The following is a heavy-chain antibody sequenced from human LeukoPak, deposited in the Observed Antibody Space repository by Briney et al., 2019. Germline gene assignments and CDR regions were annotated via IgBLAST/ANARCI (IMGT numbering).Heavy chain of an antibody. CDR3: ARDGLLWFGEFRWVFDY. CDR1: GFTFSTYA. V-gene: IGHV3-48*04. CDR2: ISSSSSTI. D-gene: IGHD3-10*01. J-gene: IGHJ4*02. Sequence: PGGSLRLSCAASGFTFSTYAMHWVRQAPGKGLEWVSYISSSSSTIYYADSVKGRFTISRDNAKNSLYLQMNSLRAEDTAVYYCARDGLLWFGEFRWVFDYWGQGTLVTVSS.